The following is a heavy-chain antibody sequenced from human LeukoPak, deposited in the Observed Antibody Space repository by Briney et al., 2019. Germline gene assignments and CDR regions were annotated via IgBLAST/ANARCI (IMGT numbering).Heavy chain of an antibody. V-gene: IGHV4-39*01. D-gene: IGHD3-10*01. CDR2: IYYSGST. CDR1: GGSISCSIYY. Sequence: PSETLSLTCSVSGGSISCSIYYWSWIRQPPGKGLEWIGSIYYSGSTYYNPSLKSRVTISVDTSKNQFSLKLRSVTAADTAVYYCARRLGGSGSYYYWGQGTLVTVSS. CDR3: ARRLGGSGSYYY. J-gene: IGHJ4*02.